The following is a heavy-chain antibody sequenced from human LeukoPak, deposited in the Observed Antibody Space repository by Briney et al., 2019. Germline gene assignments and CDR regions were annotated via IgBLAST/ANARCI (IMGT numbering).Heavy chain of an antibody. J-gene: IGHJ3*02. CDR2: IIPIFGTA. V-gene: IGHV1-69*01. Sequence: ASVKVSCKASGGTFSSYAISWVRQAPGRGLEWMGGIIPIFGTANYAQKFQGRVTITANESTSTAYMELSSLRSEDTAVYYCARDSGSYWSGAFEIWGQGTMVTVSS. CDR3: ARDSGSYWSGAFEI. D-gene: IGHD1-26*01. CDR1: GGTFSSYA.